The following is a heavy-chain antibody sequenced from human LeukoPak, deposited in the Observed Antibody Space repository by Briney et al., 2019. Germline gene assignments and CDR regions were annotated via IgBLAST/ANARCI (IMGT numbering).Heavy chain of an antibody. CDR1: GGSISSYY. CDR2: IYYSGST. Sequence: SETLSLTCTVSGGSISSYYWSWIRQPPGKGLEWIGYIYYSGSTNYNPSLKSRVTISVDTSKNQFSLKLSSVTAADTGVYYCARLFEPAAFSDAFDIWGQGTMVTVSS. CDR3: ARLFEPAAFSDAFDI. J-gene: IGHJ3*02. D-gene: IGHD2-2*01. V-gene: IGHV4-59*08.